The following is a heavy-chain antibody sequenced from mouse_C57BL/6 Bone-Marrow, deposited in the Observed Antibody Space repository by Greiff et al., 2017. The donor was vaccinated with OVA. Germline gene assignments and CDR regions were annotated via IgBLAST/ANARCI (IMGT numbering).Heavy chain of an antibody. CDR2: IWRGGST. V-gene: IGHV2-5*01. CDR3: AKRGAYYSHYYAMVY. D-gene: IGHD2-12*01. Sequence: VQLQQSGPGLVQPSQSLSITCTVSGFSLTSYGVHWVRQSPGKGLEWLGVIWRGGSTDYNAAFMSRLSITKDNSKSQVFCKMNSLQADDTAIYYCAKRGAYYSHYYAMVYWGQGTSVTVSS. J-gene: IGHJ4*01. CDR1: GFSLTSYG.